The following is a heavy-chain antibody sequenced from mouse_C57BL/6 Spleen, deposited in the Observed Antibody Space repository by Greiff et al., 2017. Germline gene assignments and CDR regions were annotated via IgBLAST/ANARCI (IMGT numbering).Heavy chain of an antibody. CDR3: ARSGATMPNYYAMDY. D-gene: IGHD2-1*01. J-gene: IGHJ4*01. CDR1: GYTFTSYW. V-gene: IGHV1-55*01. Sequence: QVQLQQPGAELVKPGASVKMSCKASGYTFTSYWITWVKQRPGQGLEWIGDIYPGSGSTNYNEKFKSKATLTVDTSSSTAYMQLSSLTSEDSAVYYCARSGATMPNYYAMDYWGQGTSVTVSS. CDR2: IYPGSGST.